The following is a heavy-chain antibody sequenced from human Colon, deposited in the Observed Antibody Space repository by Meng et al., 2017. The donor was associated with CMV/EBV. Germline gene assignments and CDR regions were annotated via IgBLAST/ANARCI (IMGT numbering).Heavy chain of an antibody. CDR2: INPNSGGT. CDR1: GYTFTGYY. V-gene: IGHV1-2*02. CDR3: ATVSSGYYLYFQH. D-gene: IGHD3-22*01. Sequence: QVQLVQSGAEVKKPGAPLKFSCKASGYTFTGYYMHWVRQAPGQGLEWMGWINPNSGGTNYAQKFQGRVTMTRDTSISTAYMELSRLRSDDTAVYYCATVSSGYYLYFQHWGQGTLVTVSS. J-gene: IGHJ1*01.